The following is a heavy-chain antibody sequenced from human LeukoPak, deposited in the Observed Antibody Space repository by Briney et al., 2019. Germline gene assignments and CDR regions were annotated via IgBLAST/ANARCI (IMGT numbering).Heavy chain of an antibody. CDR3: ARDLSGWYSAWFDP. J-gene: IGHJ5*02. D-gene: IGHD6-19*01. CDR2: IIPIFGTA. Sequence: GASVKVSCKASGGTFSSYAISWVRQAPGQGLEWMGGIIPIFGTANYAQKFQGRVTITADESTSTAYMELSSLRSEDTAVYYCARDLSGWYSAWFDPWGQGTLVTVSS. V-gene: IGHV1-69*13. CDR1: GGTFSSYA.